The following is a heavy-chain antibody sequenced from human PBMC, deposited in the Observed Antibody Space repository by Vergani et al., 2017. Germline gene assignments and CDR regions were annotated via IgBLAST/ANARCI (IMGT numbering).Heavy chain of an antibody. V-gene: IGHV3-49*04. J-gene: IGHJ4*02. Sequence: EVQLVESGGGLVQPGRSLRLSCTASGFTFGDYAMSWVRQAPGKGLEWVGFIRSKAYGGTTEYAASVKGRFTISRDDSKSIAYLQMNSLKTEDTAVYYCASLGYCSGGSCHTHDYWGQGTLVTVSS. CDR3: ASLGYCSGGSCHTHDY. CDR1: GFTFGDYA. D-gene: IGHD2-15*01. CDR2: IRSKAYGGTT.